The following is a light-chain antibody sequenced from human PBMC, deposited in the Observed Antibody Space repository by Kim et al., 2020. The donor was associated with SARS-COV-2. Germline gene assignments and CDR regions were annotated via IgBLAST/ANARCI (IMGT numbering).Light chain of an antibody. Sequence: DIQMTQSPSSLSASVGDRVTMTCRSSQKIAGFVSWYQVKPGKAPRLLIFTASTLQGGVPSRFTGSGSGADFTLTISSLQAEDCAIYYCQQTYDPPLTFGGGTKMDIK. CDR2: TAS. CDR3: QQTYDPPLT. J-gene: IGKJ4*01. V-gene: IGKV1-39*01. CDR1: QKIAGF.